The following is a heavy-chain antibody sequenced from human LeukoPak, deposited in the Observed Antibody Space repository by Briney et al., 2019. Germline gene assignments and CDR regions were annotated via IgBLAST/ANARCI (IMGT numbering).Heavy chain of an antibody. CDR3: ARDRGYYDSSGPLYYFDY. CDR2: IYHSGST. CDR1: GGSITSSSYY. J-gene: IGHJ4*02. Sequence: PSETLSLTCTVSGGSITSSSYYWGWIRQPPGKGLEWIGTIYHSGSTYYNPSLKSRVTISVYTSKNQFSLKLSSVTAADTAVYYCARDRGYYDSSGPLYYFDYWGQGTLVTVSS. V-gene: IGHV4-39*02. D-gene: IGHD3-22*01.